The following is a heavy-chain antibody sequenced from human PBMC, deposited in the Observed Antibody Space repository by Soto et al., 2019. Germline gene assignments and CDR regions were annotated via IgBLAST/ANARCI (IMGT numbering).Heavy chain of an antibody. CDR1: GFTFRSYA. CDR3: TRHLISAAAAFDY. V-gene: IGHV3-23*01. D-gene: IGHD6-13*01. J-gene: IGHJ4*02. CDR2: IGGSGSST. Sequence: GSLRLSCLASGFTFRSYAMGWVRQAPGRGLEWVSGIGGSGSSTFYADSVKGRCAISRDNSKSTLYLHLSSLRDEDTAIYYCTRHLISAAAAFDYWGQGTLVTVSS.